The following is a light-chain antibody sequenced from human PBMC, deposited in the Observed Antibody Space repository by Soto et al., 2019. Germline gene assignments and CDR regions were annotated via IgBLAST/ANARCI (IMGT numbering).Light chain of an antibody. CDR2: DAS. CDR3: QQYNSYPMYT. CDR1: QSISSW. Sequence: DIQMTQSPSTLSASVGDRVTITCRASQSISSWLAWYQQKPGKAPKLLIYDASSLESGVPSRLSGSGSGTEFTLTISSLQPDDFATYYCQQYNSYPMYTFGQGTKVDIK. V-gene: IGKV1-5*01. J-gene: IGKJ2*01.